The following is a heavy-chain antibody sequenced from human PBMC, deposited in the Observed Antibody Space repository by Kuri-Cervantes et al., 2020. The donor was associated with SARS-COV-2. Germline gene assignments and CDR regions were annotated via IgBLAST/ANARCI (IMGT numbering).Heavy chain of an antibody. CDR3: ARLFGMGGYYYYYMDV. CDR2: IYPGDSDT. V-gene: IGHV5-51*01. D-gene: IGHD1-26*01. J-gene: IGHJ6*03. Sequence: GESLKISCKGSGYSFTSYWIGWVRQMPGKGLEWMGIIYPGDSDTRYSPSFHGQVTISADKSISTAYLQWSSLKASDTAMYYCARLFGMGGYYYYYMDVWGKGTTVTVSS. CDR1: GYSFTSYW.